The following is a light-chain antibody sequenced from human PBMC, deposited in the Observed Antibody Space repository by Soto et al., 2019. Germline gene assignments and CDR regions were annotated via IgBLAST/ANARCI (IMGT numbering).Light chain of an antibody. V-gene: IGKV3-20*01. Sequence: EIGLTQSPGTLSLSPGERATLSCRASQSVSSSSYLAWYQQKPGQAPRLLIYGAYSRATGIPDRFSGSGSGTDFTLTISRLEPEDFAVYYGHQYGSSPSYTFGQGTKLEIK. J-gene: IGKJ2*01. CDR1: QSVSSSSY. CDR3: HQYGSSPSYT. CDR2: GAY.